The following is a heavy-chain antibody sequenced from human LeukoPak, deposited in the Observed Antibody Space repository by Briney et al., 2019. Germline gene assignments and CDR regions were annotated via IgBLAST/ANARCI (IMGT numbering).Heavy chain of an antibody. V-gene: IGHV1-2*06. J-gene: IGHJ5*02. CDR3: AREPMVRDFNWFDP. CDR2: INPNTGGT. CDR1: GYTFTGYY. Sequence: ASVKVSCKASGYTFTGYYIHWVRQAPGQGLEWMGRINPNTGGTNYAQKFQGRVTMTRDTSISTAYIELSRLTSDDTAVYYCAREPMVRDFNWFDPWGQGTLVTVSS. D-gene: IGHD3-10*01.